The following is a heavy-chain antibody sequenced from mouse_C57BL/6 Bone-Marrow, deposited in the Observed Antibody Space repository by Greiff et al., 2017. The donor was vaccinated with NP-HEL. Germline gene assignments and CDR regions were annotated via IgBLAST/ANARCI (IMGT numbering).Heavy chain of an antibody. CDR3: ARHSYGSSPAWFAY. CDR1: GFTFSDYY. D-gene: IGHD1-1*01. V-gene: IGHV5-12*01. J-gene: IGHJ3*01. CDR2: ISNGGGST. Sequence: DVKLVESGGGLVQPGGSLKLSCAASGFTFSDYYMYWVRQTPEKRLEWVAYISNGGGSTYYPDTVKGRFTISRDNAKNTLYLQMSRLKSEDTAMYYCARHSYGSSPAWFAYRGQGTLVTVSA.